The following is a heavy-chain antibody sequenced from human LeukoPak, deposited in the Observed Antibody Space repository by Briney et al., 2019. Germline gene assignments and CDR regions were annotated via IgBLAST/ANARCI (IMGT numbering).Heavy chain of an antibody. V-gene: IGHV3-23*01. Sequence: GGSLRLSCAASGFTFSSYAMSWVRQAPGKGLEWVSAISGSGGSTYYADSVKGRFTISRDNSKNTLYLQMNSLRAEDTAVYYCAKAQYYYDSSGDHDAFNIWGQGTMVTVSS. CDR1: GFTFSSYA. D-gene: IGHD3-22*01. CDR2: ISGSGGST. J-gene: IGHJ3*02. CDR3: AKAQYYYDSSGDHDAFNI.